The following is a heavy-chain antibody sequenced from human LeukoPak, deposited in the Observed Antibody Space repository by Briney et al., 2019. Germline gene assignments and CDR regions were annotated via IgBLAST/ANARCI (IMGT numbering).Heavy chain of an antibody. V-gene: IGHV4-59*01. Sequence: GSLRLSCAASGFTFSSYSMNWVRQAPGKGLEWIGYIYYSGTTNYNPSLKSRVTISVDTSKNQFSLKLSSVTAADTAVYYCARATGRHDAFDIWGQGTMVTVSS. CDR1: GFTFSSYS. CDR3: ARATGRHDAFDI. D-gene: IGHD1-14*01. J-gene: IGHJ3*02. CDR2: IYYSGTT.